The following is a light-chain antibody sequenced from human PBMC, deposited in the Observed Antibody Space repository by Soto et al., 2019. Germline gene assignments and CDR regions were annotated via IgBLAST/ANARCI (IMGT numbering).Light chain of an antibody. CDR1: QSLLFTSFNKNY. CDR2: WSS. Sequence: DIVMTQSPDSLAVSLGERATINCKSSQSLLFTSFNKNYFAWYQQKPGQPPRLLIFWSSTRASGVPDRFSGSGSGTDFTLTITSLQAEDVAVYYCQQYYTTPYTFGQGTKLEIK. CDR3: QQYYTTPYT. J-gene: IGKJ2*01. V-gene: IGKV4-1*01.